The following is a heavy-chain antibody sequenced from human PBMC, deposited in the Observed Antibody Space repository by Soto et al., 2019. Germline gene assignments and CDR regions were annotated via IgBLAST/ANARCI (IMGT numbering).Heavy chain of an antibody. CDR2: ISGSGGST. V-gene: IGHV3-23*01. D-gene: IGHD3-3*01. Sequence: EVQLLESGGGLVQPGGSLRLSCAASRFTFSNYAISWVRQAPGKGLEWVSSISGSGGSTYYADFVKGRFTIPRDNSKDPLYLQMNSLRAEDTAVYYCAKDRLYLGVITQDWLDPWGQGTLVIVSS. CDR1: RFTFSNYA. J-gene: IGHJ5*02. CDR3: AKDRLYLGVITQDWLDP.